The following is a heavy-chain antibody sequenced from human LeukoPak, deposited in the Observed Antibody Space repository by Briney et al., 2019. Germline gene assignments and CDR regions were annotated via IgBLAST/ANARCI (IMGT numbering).Heavy chain of an antibody. CDR3: ARSHYSDDYVLDH. Sequence: PARSLRLSCAGSGFTFTNYDIHWVRQATGKGLEWVAAISTTGDTHYMASVKGRFILSREDGKNSVNLHMNSLRAGDTAVYYCARSHYSDDYVLDHWGQGTLVIVSS. V-gene: IGHV3-13*04. CDR1: GFTFTNYD. D-gene: IGHD3-16*01. J-gene: IGHJ4*02. CDR2: ISTTGDT.